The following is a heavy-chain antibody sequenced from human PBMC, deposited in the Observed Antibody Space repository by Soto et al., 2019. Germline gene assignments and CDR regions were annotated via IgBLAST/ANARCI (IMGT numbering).Heavy chain of an antibody. J-gene: IGHJ4*02. CDR3: ARGPKNYYDSSGYYSQYYFDY. Sequence: QVQLQQWGAGLLRPSETLSLTCAVYGGSFSGYYWSWIRQPPGKGLEWIGEINHSGSTNYNPSLKGRVTISVDPSKNRFSLKLGSVTAADTAVYYCARGPKNYYDSSGYYSQYYFDYWGQGTLVTVSS. D-gene: IGHD3-22*01. CDR1: GGSFSGYY. CDR2: INHSGST. V-gene: IGHV4-34*01.